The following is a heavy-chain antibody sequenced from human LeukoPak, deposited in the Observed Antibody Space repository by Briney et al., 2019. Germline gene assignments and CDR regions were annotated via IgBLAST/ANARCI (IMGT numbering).Heavy chain of an antibody. CDR3: ARVFRGAVTSNWFDP. CDR2: ISDSGST. D-gene: IGHD4-17*01. Sequence: PSETLSLTCTVSGGSITGYYWTWIRQPLGKGLEWIGYISDSGSTNYNPSLKSRVTMSVDSSNTEFSLRLNSVTAADTAVYYCARVFRGAVTSNWFDPWGQGTLVTVSS. CDR1: GGSITGYY. V-gene: IGHV4-59*01. J-gene: IGHJ5*02.